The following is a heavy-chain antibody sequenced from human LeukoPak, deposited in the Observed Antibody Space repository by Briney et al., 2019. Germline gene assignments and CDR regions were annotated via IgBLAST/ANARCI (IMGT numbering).Heavy chain of an antibody. CDR2: ISAYNGNT. D-gene: IGHD6-6*01. CDR1: GYTFTSYG. CDR3: AREGLSYSSSSLVPPDY. Sequence: PGASVKISCKASGYTFTSYGISWVRQAPGQGLEWMGWISAYNGNTNYAQKLQGRVTMTTDTSTSTAYMELRSLRSDDTAVYYCAREGLSYSSSSLVPPDYWGQGTLVTVSS. J-gene: IGHJ4*02. V-gene: IGHV1-18*01.